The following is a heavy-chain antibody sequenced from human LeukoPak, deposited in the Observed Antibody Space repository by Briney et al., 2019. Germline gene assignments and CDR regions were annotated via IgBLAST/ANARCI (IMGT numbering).Heavy chain of an antibody. CDR2: ISSSSSYI. Sequence: GGSLRLSCAASGFTFSSYSMNWVRPAPGKGLEWVSSISSSSSYIYSADSLKGRFTISRDNAKNSLYLQLNSLRAEDTAVYYCARDGSMRGAGAGTSWWFDPWGQGTLVTVSS. J-gene: IGHJ5*02. CDR1: GFTFSSYS. V-gene: IGHV3-21*01. CDR3: ARDGSMRGAGAGTSWWFDP. D-gene: IGHD6-13*01.